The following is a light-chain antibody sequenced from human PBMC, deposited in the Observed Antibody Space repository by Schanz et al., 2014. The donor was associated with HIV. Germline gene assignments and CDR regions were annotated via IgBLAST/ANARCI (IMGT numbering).Light chain of an antibody. CDR1: QSVSVN. CDR3: QQSGSSPYT. Sequence: EIVLTQSPGTLSVSPGEGATLSCRASQSVSVNLAWYQQKPGQAPRLLISGTSNRATGIPDRFSGSGSGTDFTLTISRLEPEDFAVYYCQQSGSSPYTFGQGTKVEIK. J-gene: IGKJ2*01. CDR2: GTS. V-gene: IGKV3-20*01.